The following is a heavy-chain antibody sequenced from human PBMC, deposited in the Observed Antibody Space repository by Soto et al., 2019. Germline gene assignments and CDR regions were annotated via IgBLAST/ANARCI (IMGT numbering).Heavy chain of an antibody. CDR3: ARPILGYSYGYVPYDVFDI. J-gene: IGHJ3*02. D-gene: IGHD5-18*01. CDR1: GYSYTPYL. CDR2: IYPGDSDT. Sequence: GESLKLSWTGSGYSYTPYLIGSLRQMPGKGLEWMGIIYPGDSDTRYSPSFQGQVTISAGKSISTAYLQWSSLKASDTAMYYCARPILGYSYGYVPYDVFDIWGQGTMVTVSS. V-gene: IGHV5-51*01.